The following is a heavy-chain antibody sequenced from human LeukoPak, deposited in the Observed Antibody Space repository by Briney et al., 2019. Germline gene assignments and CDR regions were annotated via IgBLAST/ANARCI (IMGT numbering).Heavy chain of an antibody. CDR3: TRDHCNGANCQIAFDY. D-gene: IGHD4/OR15-4a*01. CDR1: GFIFSSYW. J-gene: IGHJ4*02. V-gene: IGHV3-74*01. Sequence: GGSLRLSCAASGFIFSSYWMHWVRQTPGKGLVWVSRINTDGSRTTYADSVKGRFTISRDNAKNTLYLQMNSLRAEDTAVYYCTRDHCNGANCQIAFDYWGQGSLVTVSS. CDR2: INTDGSRT.